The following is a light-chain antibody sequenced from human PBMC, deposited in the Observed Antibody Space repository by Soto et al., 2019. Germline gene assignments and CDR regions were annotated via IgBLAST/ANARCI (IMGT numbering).Light chain of an antibody. CDR2: DVS. V-gene: IGLV2-14*03. J-gene: IGLJ2*01. CDR1: SSDVGGYDY. Sequence: QSVLTQPASVSGSPGQSITISCTGTSSDVGGYDYVSWYQHHPGKAPKLLISDVSDRPSGVSNRFSGSKSGNTASLTISGLQADDEADYFCCSYTSNTILFGGGTKLTVL. CDR3: CSYTSNTIL.